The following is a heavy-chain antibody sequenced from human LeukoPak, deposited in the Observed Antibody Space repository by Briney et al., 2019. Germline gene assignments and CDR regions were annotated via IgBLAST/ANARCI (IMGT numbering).Heavy chain of an antibody. D-gene: IGHD3-3*01. V-gene: IGHV4-61*02. Sequence: SETLSLTCTVSGGSISSGSYYWSWIRQPAGKGLEWIGRIYTSGSTNYNPSLKSRVTISVDTSKNQFSLKLSSVTAADTAVYYCARVVEWLSYYYYYMDVWGKGTTVTVSS. CDR3: ARVVEWLSYYYYYMDV. J-gene: IGHJ6*03. CDR1: GGSISSGSYY. CDR2: IYTSGST.